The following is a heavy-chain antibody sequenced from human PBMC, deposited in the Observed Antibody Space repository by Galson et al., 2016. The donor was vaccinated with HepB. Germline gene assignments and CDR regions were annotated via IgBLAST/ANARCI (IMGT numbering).Heavy chain of an antibody. J-gene: IGHJ5*02. Sequence: SVKVSCKASGYTFTTSGISWVRQAPGQGLEWLGRMIPILDRPNYAQSFQDRLTITADKYTNTAYMELNSLISDDTAVYYCARDDSYCGVDCYRHFVHWGQGTLVTVSS. CDR3: ARDDSYCGVDCYRHFVH. CDR2: MIPILDRP. D-gene: IGHD2-21*02. CDR1: GYTFTTSG. V-gene: IGHV1-69*04.